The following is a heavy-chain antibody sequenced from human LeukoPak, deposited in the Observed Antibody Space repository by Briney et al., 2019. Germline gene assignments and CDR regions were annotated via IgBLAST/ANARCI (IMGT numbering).Heavy chain of an antibody. CDR2: ISSSSSYI. J-gene: IGHJ3*02. V-gene: IGHV3-21*01. Sequence: NPGGSLRLSCAASGFTFSSYSMNWVRQAPGKGLEWVSSISSSSSYIYYADSVKGRFTISRDNAKNSLYLQMNSLRAEDTAVYYCARSGHGFWSGYYARHDAFDIWGQGTMVTVSS. CDR3: ARSGHGFWSGYYARHDAFDI. D-gene: IGHD3-3*01. CDR1: GFTFSSYS.